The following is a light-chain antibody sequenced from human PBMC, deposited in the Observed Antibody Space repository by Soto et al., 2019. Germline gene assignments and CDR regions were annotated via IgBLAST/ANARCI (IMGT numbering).Light chain of an antibody. CDR2: DAS. V-gene: IGKV3-11*01. J-gene: IGKJ5*01. Sequence: EIVLTQSPATLSLSPGERATLSCRASQSVSSYLAWYQQQPGQAPRLLIYDASSRATGIPARFSGSGSGTXFPXTISXLEPEDFAVYYCQQRSNWPPITFGQGTRLEIK. CDR3: QQRSNWPPIT. CDR1: QSVSSY.